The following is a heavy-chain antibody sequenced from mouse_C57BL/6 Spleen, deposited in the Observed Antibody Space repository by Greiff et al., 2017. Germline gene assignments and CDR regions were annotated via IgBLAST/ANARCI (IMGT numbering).Heavy chain of an antibody. CDR2: IDPETGGT. D-gene: IGHD4-1*02. V-gene: IGHV1-15*01. CDR1: GYTFTDYE. J-gene: IGHJ4*01. CDR3: TSSNWDDAMDY. Sequence: QVQLQQSGAELVRPGASVTLSCKASGYTFTDYEMHWVKQTPVHGLEWIGAIDPETGGTAYNQKFKGKAILTADKSSSTAYMELRSLTSEDSAVYYCTSSNWDDAMDYWGQGTSVTVSS.